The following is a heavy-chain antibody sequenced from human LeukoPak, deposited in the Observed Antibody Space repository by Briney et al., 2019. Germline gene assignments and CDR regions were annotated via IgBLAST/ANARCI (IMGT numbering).Heavy chain of an antibody. CDR1: GGTFSSYA. D-gene: IGHD2-2*02. CDR3: AREQGYCSRTSSYTGMDV. J-gene: IGHJ6*04. CDR2: IIPIFGTA. Sequence: SVKVSCKASGGTFSSYAISWVRQAPGQGLEWMGGIIPIFGTANYAQKFQGRVTITADESTSTAYMELSSLRSEDTAVYYCAREQGYCSRTSSYTGMDVWGKGTTVTVSS. V-gene: IGHV1-69*13.